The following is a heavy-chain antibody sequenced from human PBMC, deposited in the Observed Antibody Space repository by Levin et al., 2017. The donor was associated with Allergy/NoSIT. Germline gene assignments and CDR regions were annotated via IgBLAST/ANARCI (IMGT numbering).Heavy chain of an antibody. CDR3: ARDEVYNWKYTGAFDI. J-gene: IGHJ3*02. CDR1: GDSVSSNSAA. D-gene: IGHD1-7*01. Sequence: SQTLSLTCAISGDSVSSNSAAWNWIRQSPSRGLEWLGRTYYRSKWYNDYAVSVKSRITINPDTSKNQFSLQLNSVTPEDTAVYYCARDEVYNWKYTGAFDIWGQGTMVTVSS. CDR2: TYYRSKWYN. V-gene: IGHV6-1*01.